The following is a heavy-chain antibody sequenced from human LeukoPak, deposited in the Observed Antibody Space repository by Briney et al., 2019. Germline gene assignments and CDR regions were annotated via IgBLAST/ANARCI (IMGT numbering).Heavy chain of an antibody. V-gene: IGHV3-30-3*01. J-gene: IGHJ4*02. CDR1: GFTFSSYA. D-gene: IGHD6-13*01. CDR3: ARVVGSWYGSDY. CDR2: ISYDGSNK. Sequence: GGSLRLSCAASGFTFSSYAMHWVRQAPGKGLEWVAVISYDGSNKYYADSVKGRFTISRDNSKNTLYLQMNSLRAEDTAVYYCARVVGSWYGSDYWGQGTLVTVSS.